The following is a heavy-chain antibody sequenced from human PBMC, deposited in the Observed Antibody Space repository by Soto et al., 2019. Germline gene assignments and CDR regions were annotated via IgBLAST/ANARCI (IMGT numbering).Heavy chain of an antibody. Sequence: GGSLRLSCAASGFTFSSYSMNWVRQAPGKGLEWVLYIISISITIYYADSVKGRFTISRDNAKNSLYLQMNSLRAEDTAVYYCARDYSSYGPFDYWGQGTLVTVSS. CDR2: IISISITI. D-gene: IGHD5-18*01. CDR3: ARDYSSYGPFDY. V-gene: IGHV3-48*01. J-gene: IGHJ4*02. CDR1: GFTFSSYS.